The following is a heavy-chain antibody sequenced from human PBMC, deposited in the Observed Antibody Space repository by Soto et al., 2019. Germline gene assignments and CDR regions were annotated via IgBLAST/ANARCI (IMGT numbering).Heavy chain of an antibody. Sequence: EVQLVESGGGLIQPGGSLRLSCAASGFTVSSNYMSWVRQAPGKGLEWVSVIYSGGSTYYADSVKGRFTISRDNSKNTLYRQMNSLRAEDTAVYYCARGPIAVAGAFDYWGQGTLVTVSS. CDR3: ARGPIAVAGAFDY. D-gene: IGHD6-19*01. CDR2: IYSGGST. CDR1: GFTVSSNY. J-gene: IGHJ4*02. V-gene: IGHV3-53*01.